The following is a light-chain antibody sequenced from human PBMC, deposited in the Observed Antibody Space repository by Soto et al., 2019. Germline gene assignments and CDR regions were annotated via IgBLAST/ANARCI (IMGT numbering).Light chain of an antibody. CDR1: SSDVGGYDF. CDR3: CSFAGTDTLRI. V-gene: IGLV2-11*01. Sequence: QSALTQPRSVSGSPGQSVTISFTGTSSDVGGYDFVSWYQQHPGKVPKLMIYDVNTRPSGVPDRFSGSKSGNMASLTISGLQVDDEADYYCCSFAGTDTLRIFGGGTKVTVL. CDR2: DVN. J-gene: IGLJ2*01.